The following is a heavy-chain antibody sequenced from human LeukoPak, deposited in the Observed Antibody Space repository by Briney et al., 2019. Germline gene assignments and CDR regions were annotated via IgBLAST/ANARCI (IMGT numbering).Heavy chain of an antibody. V-gene: IGHV3-30-3*01. CDR3: ARESATRDFDY. Sequence: GGSLRLSCAASGFTFSSYAMHWVRQAPGKGLEWVAVISYDGSNKYYADSVKGRFTISRDNSKNTLYLQMNSPRAEDTAVYYCARESATRDFDYWGQGTLVTVSS. CDR2: ISYDGSNK. J-gene: IGHJ4*02. CDR1: GFTFSSYA.